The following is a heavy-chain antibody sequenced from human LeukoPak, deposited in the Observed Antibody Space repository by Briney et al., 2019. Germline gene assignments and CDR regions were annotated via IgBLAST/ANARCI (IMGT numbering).Heavy chain of an antibody. CDR1: GVSFNDYY. CDR2: INHSGYT. J-gene: IGHJ4*02. D-gene: IGHD4-17*01. CDR3: ARMTTGHDY. Sequence: SETLSLTCAVSGVSFNDYYWSWVRQTPGKGLEWIGEINHSGYTNDSPSLKSRVTLSIDTSRKQFSLNLRSVTVADTGIYYCARMTTGHDYWGRGTLVTVSS. V-gene: IGHV4-34*01.